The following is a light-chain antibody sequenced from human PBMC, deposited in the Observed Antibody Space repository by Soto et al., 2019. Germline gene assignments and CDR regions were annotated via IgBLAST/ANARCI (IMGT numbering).Light chain of an antibody. CDR2: GAS. CDR3: QQYGGSPRIT. Sequence: EVGLTQSPCTLSLSPGERATLSCRASERLSSVYLAWYQQRPGQPPRLLIYGASNRATGIPDRFSGSGSGTDFTLIINRLEPEDVAIYYCQQYGGSPRITFGQGTRLEIK. J-gene: IGKJ5*01. CDR1: ERLSSVY. V-gene: IGKV3-20*01.